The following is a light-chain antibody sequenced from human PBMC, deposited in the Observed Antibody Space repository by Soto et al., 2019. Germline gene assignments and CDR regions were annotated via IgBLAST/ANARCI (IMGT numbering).Light chain of an antibody. V-gene: IGKV3-11*01. CDR1: QSVSSY. CDR2: DAS. Sequence: EVVLTXSAATVSXSXFXRSXXXFRASQSVSSYLAWYQQKPGQAPRLLIYDASNRATGIPARFSGSGSGTDFTLTISSLEPEDFAVYYCQQRKNWQVTFGQGTLLEIK. CDR3: QQRKNWQVT. J-gene: IGKJ5*01.